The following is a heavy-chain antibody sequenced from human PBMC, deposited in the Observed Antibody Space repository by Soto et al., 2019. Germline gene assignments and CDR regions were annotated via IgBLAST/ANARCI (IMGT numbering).Heavy chain of an antibody. CDR2: IIPIFGTA. D-gene: IGHD3-9*01. J-gene: IGHJ4*02. V-gene: IGHV1-69*01. CDR3: ARGWGYDINDYSYAY. Sequence: QVQLVPSGAEVRKPGSSVKVSCKASGGTFSRHAISWVRQAPGQGLEWMGGIIPIFGTANHAQKFQGRVTIIADESTSTVYMELSSLRYEDTAMYDCARGWGYDINDYSYAYWGQGTLVIVSS. CDR1: GGTFSRHA.